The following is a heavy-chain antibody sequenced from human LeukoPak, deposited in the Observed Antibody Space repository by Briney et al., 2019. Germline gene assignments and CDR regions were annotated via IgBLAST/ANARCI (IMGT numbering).Heavy chain of an antibody. Sequence: GGSLRLSCAASGLPFSTYAMSWVRQAPGKGLEWVSGISGSGSYTYYADSVKGRFTSSRDNSKNMLYLQMNSLRAEDTAFYYCAVVGLGPDGFWGQGSLVTVSS. J-gene: IGHJ4*02. D-gene: IGHD5-24*01. CDR3: AVVGLGPDGF. V-gene: IGHV3-23*01. CDR1: GLPFSTYA. CDR2: ISGSGSYT.